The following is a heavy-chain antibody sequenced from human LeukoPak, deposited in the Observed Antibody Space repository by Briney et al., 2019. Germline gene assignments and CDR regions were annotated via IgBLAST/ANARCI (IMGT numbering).Heavy chain of an antibody. CDR1: GFTFSSYE. V-gene: IGHV3-48*03. Sequence: TGGSLRLSCAASGFTFSSYEMNWVRQAPGKGLEWVSFISSSGSTIYYADSVKGRFTISRDNAKNSLYLQMNSLRAEDTALYYCARGLGYCSSTSCFSGDYWGQGTLVTVSS. CDR2: ISSSGSTI. CDR3: ARGLGYCSSTSCFSGDY. D-gene: IGHD2-2*01. J-gene: IGHJ4*02.